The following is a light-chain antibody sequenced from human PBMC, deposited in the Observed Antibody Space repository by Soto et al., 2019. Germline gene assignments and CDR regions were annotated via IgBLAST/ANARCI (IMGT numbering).Light chain of an antibody. Sequence: DIVLTQSPATLSLSPGERATLSCRASQSVSSYLAWYQQKPGQAPRLLIYDASNRAPGIPARSSGTGSETDFTLTISGLQSEDSAIYFCQQYNNWPFSFGQGTRLDIK. V-gene: IGKV3-11*01. CDR1: QSVSSY. CDR3: QQYNNWPFS. CDR2: DAS. J-gene: IGKJ5*01.